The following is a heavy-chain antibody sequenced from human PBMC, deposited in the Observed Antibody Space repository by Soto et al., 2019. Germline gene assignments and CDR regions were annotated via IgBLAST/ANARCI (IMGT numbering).Heavy chain of an antibody. CDR3: ARIVLRYFDWTRNYGMDV. Sequence: SETLSLTCAVYGGSFSGYYWSWIRQPPGKGLEWIWEINHSGSTNYNPSLKSRVTISVDTSKNQFSLNLSSVTAADTAVYYCARIVLRYFDWTRNYGMDVWGQGTTVTVS. J-gene: IGHJ6*02. CDR2: INHSGST. D-gene: IGHD3-9*01. V-gene: IGHV4-34*01. CDR1: GGSFSGYY.